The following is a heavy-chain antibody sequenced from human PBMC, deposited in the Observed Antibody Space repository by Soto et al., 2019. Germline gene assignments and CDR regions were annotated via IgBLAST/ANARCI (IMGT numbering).Heavy chain of an antibody. Sequence: SLGLSCAASGFTLGRYAMSWGRQAPGKGLEWVSAISGSGGSTYYADSVKGRFTISRDNSKNTLYLQMNSLRAEDTAVYYCPLPPYRYGLGVGMDVWGQGTTVTVSS. D-gene: IGHD5-18*01. V-gene: IGHV3-23*01. CDR1: GFTLGRYA. CDR3: PLPPYRYGLGVGMDV. J-gene: IGHJ6*02. CDR2: ISGSGGST.